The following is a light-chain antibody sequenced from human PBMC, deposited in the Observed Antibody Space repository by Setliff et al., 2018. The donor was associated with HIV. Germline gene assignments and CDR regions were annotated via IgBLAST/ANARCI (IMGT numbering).Light chain of an antibody. J-gene: IGLJ1*01. V-gene: IGLV2-23*01. Sequence: QSALTQPASVSGSPGQSITVSCTGTSGDVGRYNLVSWYQQQPGKPPKPTIYQASKRPSGVSNRFSGSKSGNTASLTISGLQAEDEADYYCCSNTGSNTYVFGTGTKVTVL. CDR2: QAS. CDR1: SGDVGRYNL. CDR3: CSNTGSNTYV.